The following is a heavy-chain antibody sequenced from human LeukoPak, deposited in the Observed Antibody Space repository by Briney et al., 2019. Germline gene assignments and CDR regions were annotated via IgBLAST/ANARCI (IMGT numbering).Heavy chain of an antibody. V-gene: IGHV4-39*01. D-gene: IGHD3-3*01. CDR2: IYYSGST. CDR1: GGSISSSSYY. Sequence: SETLSLTCTVSGGSISSSSYYWGWIRQPPGKGLEWIGSIYYSGSTYYNPSLKSRVTISVDTSKNQFSLKLSSVTAADTAVYYCARQGYDFWSGYFTVGSDPWGQGTLVTVSS. CDR3: ARQGYDFWSGYFTVGSDP. J-gene: IGHJ5*02.